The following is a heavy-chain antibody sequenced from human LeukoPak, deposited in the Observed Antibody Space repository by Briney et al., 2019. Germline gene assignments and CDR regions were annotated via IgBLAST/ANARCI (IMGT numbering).Heavy chain of an antibody. CDR1: GGSISSYY. Sequence: SQTLSLTCTLSGGSISSYYWNWIRHPPGKGLEWIGYIYSSGRTNNNPSLKSRVTISVDTSNKQFSLKLSSVTAADTAVYFCARGPTNYFFDHWGLGTLVTVSS. CDR2: IYSSGRT. J-gene: IGHJ4*02. V-gene: IGHV4-59*01. CDR3: ARGPTNYFFDH. D-gene: IGHD4/OR15-4a*01.